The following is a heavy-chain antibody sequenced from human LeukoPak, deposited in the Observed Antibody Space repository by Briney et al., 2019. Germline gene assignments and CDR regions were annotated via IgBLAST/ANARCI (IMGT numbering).Heavy chain of an antibody. Sequence: SVKVSCKASGGTFSSYAISWVRQAPGQGLEWMGGIIPIFGTANYAQKFQGRVTITADESTSTAYMELSSLRSEDTAVYYCATDRPTVTRLQLYYGMDVWGQGTTVTVSS. CDR3: ATDRPTVTRLQLYYGMDV. CDR2: IIPIFGTA. CDR1: GGTFSSYA. D-gene: IGHD4-17*01. V-gene: IGHV1-69*13. J-gene: IGHJ6*02.